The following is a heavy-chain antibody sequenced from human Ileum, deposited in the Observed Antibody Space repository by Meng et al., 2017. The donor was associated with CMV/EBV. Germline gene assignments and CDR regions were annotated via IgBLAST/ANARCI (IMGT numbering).Heavy chain of an antibody. J-gene: IGHJ4*02. CDR3: ARIRGSSVLDY. V-gene: IGHV4-59*01. CDR2: IYHSGST. CDR1: NDYISGYY. D-gene: IGHD6-6*01. Sequence: SETLSLTCTVSNDYISGYYWTWIRQPPGKGLEWIGCIYHSGSTNYNPSLKSRVTTSIDTSKKQFSLKLTSVTAADTAVYYCARIRGSSVLDYWGQGTLVTVSS.